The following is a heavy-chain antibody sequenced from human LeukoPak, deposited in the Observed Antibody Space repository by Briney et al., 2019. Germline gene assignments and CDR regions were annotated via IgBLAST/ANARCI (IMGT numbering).Heavy chain of an antibody. CDR3: ARGLRGYSGYQFDY. CDR1: GGSISSGGYY. J-gene: IGHJ4*02. CDR2: IYYSGST. D-gene: IGHD5-12*01. V-gene: IGHV4-31*03. Sequence: SETLSLTCTVSGGSISSGGYYWSWIRQHPGKGLEWIGYIYYSGSTYYNPSLKSRVTISVDTSKNQFSLKLSSVTAADTAVYYCARGLRGYSGYQFDYWGQETLVTVSS.